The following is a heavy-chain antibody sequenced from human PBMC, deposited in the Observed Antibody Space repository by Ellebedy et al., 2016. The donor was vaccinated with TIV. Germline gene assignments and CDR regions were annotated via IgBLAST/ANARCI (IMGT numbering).Heavy chain of an antibody. Sequence: SETLSLTCTVSGGSISSSSYYWGWIRQPPGKGLEWIGEINHSGSTNYNPSLKSRVTISVDTSKNQFSLKLSSVTAADTAVYYCASTGYSSGWYGDWGQGTLVTVSS. D-gene: IGHD6-19*01. CDR3: ASTGYSSGWYGD. J-gene: IGHJ4*02. CDR2: INHSGST. V-gene: IGHV4-39*07. CDR1: GGSISSSSYY.